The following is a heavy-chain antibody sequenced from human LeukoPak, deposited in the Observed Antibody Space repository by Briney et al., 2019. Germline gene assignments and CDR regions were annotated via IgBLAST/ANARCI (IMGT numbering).Heavy chain of an antibody. CDR2: IYYSGST. D-gene: IGHD6-19*01. CDR1: GGSISIYY. Sequence: SETLSLTCTVSGGSISIYYCSWIRQPPGKGLEWIGYIYYSGSTNYNPSLKSRVTISVDTSKNQFSLRLSSVTAADTAVYYCARRQWLAYYFDYWGQGTLVTVSS. CDR3: ARRQWLAYYFDY. V-gene: IGHV4-59*01. J-gene: IGHJ4*02.